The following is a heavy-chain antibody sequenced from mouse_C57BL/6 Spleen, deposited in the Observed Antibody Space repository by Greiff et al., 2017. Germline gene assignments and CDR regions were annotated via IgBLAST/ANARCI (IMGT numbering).Heavy chain of an antibody. D-gene: IGHD2-5*01. CDR2: IDPEDGDT. Sequence: VQLQQSGAELVRPGASVKLSCTASGFNIKDYYMHWVKQRPEQGLEWIGRIDPEDGDTEYAPKFQGKATMTADTSSNTAYLQLSSLTSEDTAVYYCTVAYYSNYASDYGGQGTTLTVSS. CDR3: TVAYYSNYASDY. V-gene: IGHV14-1*01. CDR1: GFNIKDYY. J-gene: IGHJ2*01.